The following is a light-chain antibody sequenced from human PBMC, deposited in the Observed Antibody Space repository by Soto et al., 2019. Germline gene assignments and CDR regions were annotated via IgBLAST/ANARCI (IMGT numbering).Light chain of an antibody. Sequence: DIQMTQSPSSLSASVGERVTIICRASQNINSYLAWFQQKPGKAPKSLIYDATSLQSGVPSRFSGSGSRTDFSLTISSLQPEDAATYYCQQYERYNPSFGGGTKLEI. J-gene: IGKJ4*01. CDR1: QNINSY. CDR3: QQYERYNPS. V-gene: IGKV1-16*01. CDR2: DAT.